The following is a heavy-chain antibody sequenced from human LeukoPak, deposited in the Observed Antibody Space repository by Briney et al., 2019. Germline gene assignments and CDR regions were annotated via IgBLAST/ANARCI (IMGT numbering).Heavy chain of an antibody. CDR1: GGSISSYY. CDR2: IYTSGST. Sequence: SETLSLTCTVSGGSISSYYWSWIRQPAGKGLEWIGRIYTSGSTNYNPSLKSRVTMSVDTSKNQFSLKLSSVTAADTAVYYCASSARGMTTVMFDYWGQGTLVTVSS. CDR3: ASSARGMTTVMFDY. D-gene: IGHD4-17*01. J-gene: IGHJ4*02. V-gene: IGHV4-4*07.